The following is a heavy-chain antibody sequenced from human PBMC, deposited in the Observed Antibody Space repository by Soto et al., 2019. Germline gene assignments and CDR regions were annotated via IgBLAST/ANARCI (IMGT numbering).Heavy chain of an antibody. J-gene: IGHJ4*02. Sequence: GSLRLSCAASGFNFGSYSMNWVRQAPGKGLEWVSSISSSSSYTYYADSVKGRFTISRDNAKKSLSLQMNSLRVEDTAVYYCASSDYYDSSGYYRLFDYWGQGTLVTVSS. CDR1: GFNFGSYS. CDR2: ISSSSSYT. CDR3: ASSDYYDSSGYYRLFDY. D-gene: IGHD3-22*01. V-gene: IGHV3-21*01.